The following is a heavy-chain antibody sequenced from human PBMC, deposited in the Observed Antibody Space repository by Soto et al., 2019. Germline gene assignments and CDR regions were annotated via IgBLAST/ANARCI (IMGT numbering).Heavy chain of an antibody. D-gene: IGHD3-9*01. J-gene: IGHJ1*01. CDR1: GFTFSGYA. CDR3: AKDVHYDILTGIEYFHH. CDR2: ISGSAAST. V-gene: IGHV3-23*01. Sequence: EVQLLGSGGGLVQPGGSLRLSCAASGFTFSGYAMSWVLQAPGKGLEWVSGISGSAASTNYADSVKGRFTISRDNSKSTLYLQMNSLRAEDTAVYYCAKDVHYDILTGIEYFHHWAQGTLVTVSS.